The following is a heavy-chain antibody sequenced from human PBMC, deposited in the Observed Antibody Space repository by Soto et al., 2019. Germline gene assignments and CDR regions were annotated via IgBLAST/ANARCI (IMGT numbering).Heavy chain of an antibody. CDR1: GYTFTSYA. CDR3: ARAVAEPADFDY. V-gene: IGHV1-3*05. J-gene: IGHJ4*02. Sequence: QVRLVQSGAEEKKPGASVKVSCKASGYTFTSYAMHWVRQAPGQRLEWMGWINAGNGNTKYSQKFQGRVTITRDTSASKAYMELSSLRSEDTDVYYCARAVAEPADFDYWGQGTLVTVSS. CDR2: INAGNGNT. D-gene: IGHD5-12*01.